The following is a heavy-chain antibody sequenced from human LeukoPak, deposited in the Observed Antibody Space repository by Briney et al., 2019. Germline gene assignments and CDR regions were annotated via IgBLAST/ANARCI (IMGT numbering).Heavy chain of an antibody. CDR3: ARAIQHPYYFDY. CDR2: IYYSGST. CDR1: GGSISSYY. V-gene: IGHV4-59*01. Sequence: SETLSLTCTVSGGSISSYYWSWIRQPPGKGLEWIGYIYYSGSTNSNPSLKSRVTVSVDTSKNQFSLRLSSVTAADTAVYYCARAIQHPYYFDYWGQGTLVTVSS. J-gene: IGHJ4*02. D-gene: IGHD5-18*01.